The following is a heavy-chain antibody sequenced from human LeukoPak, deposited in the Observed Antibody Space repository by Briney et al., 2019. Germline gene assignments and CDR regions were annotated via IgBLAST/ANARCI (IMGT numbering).Heavy chain of an antibody. Sequence: GASVKVSCKASGYTFTSYGISWVRQAPGQGLEWMGWIGAYNGNTNYAQKLQGRVTMTTDTSTSTAYMELRSLRSDDTAVYYCARHIVGATVYYFDYWGQGTLVTVSS. CDR1: GYTFTSYG. D-gene: IGHD1-26*01. CDR2: IGAYNGNT. V-gene: IGHV1-18*01. CDR3: ARHIVGATVYYFDY. J-gene: IGHJ4*02.